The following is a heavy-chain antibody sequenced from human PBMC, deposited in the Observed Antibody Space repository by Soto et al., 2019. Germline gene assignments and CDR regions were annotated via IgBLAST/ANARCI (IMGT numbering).Heavy chain of an antibody. CDR2: ISWNSGSI. CDR1: GFTFDDYA. V-gene: IGHV3-9*01. CDR3: AKDPRMTIFGVVTI. Sequence: EVQLVESGGGLVQPGRSLRLSCAASGFTFDDYAMHWVRQAPGKGLEWVSGISWNSGSIGYADSVKGRFSSARDNAKNSLYLQMSSLSAEDTALYYCAKDPRMTIFGVVTIWGQGTLVTVSS. D-gene: IGHD3-3*01. J-gene: IGHJ4*02.